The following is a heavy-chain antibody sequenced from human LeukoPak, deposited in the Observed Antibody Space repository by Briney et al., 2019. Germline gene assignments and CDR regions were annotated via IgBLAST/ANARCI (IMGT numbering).Heavy chain of an antibody. Sequence: SETLSLTCTVSGGSISSSSYYWGWIRQPPGTGLEWVGSIYYSGSTYYNLSLKSRVTISVDTSKNQFSLKLSSVTAADTAVYYCARFAMIVVVNDAFDIWGQGTMVTVSS. CDR3: ARFAMIVVVNDAFDI. J-gene: IGHJ3*02. CDR2: IYYSGST. V-gene: IGHV4-39*07. D-gene: IGHD3-22*01. CDR1: GGSISSSSYY.